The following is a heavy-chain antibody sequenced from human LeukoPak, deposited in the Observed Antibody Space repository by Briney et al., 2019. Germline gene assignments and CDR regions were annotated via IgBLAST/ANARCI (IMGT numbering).Heavy chain of an antibody. CDR2: IGSSGSTI. Sequence: GGSLRLSCEASGFTFSTYEMNWVRQTPGKGLEWVSCIGSSGSTIYYADSVKGRFTISRDNGKNSLYLHMNSLRAEDTAVYYCARGTNGRGYWGQGTLVTVSS. CDR3: ARGTNGRGY. J-gene: IGHJ4*02. D-gene: IGHD2-8*01. CDR1: GFTFSTYE. V-gene: IGHV3-48*03.